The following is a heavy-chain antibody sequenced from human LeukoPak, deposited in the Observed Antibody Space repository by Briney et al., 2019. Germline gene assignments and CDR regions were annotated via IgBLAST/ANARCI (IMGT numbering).Heavy chain of an antibody. CDR2: ISAYNGNT. CDR1: GYTFTSYG. V-gene: IGHV1-18*01. J-gene: IGHJ4*02. CDR3: ASGDWNYFDY. Sequence: ASVKVSCKASGYTFTSYGISWVRQAPGQGLEWMGWISAYNGNTNYAQKLQGRVTITRVTSASTAYMELSSLRSEDTAVYYCASGDWNYFDYWGQGTVVTVSS. D-gene: IGHD2-21*01.